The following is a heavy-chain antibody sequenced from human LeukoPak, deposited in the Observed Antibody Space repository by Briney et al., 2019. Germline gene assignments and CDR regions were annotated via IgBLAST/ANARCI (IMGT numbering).Heavy chain of an antibody. V-gene: IGHV4-59*01. J-gene: IGHJ4*02. CDR3: ARASYGGNHNFDY. CDR1: GGSISSYY. Sequence: SETLSLTCTVSGGSISSYYWSWIRQPPGKGLEWIGYISYSGSTNYNPSLKSRVTISVDTSKNQFSLKLSSVTAADTAVYYCARASYGGNHNFDYSGQGTLVTVST. D-gene: IGHD4/OR15-4a*01. CDR2: ISYSGST.